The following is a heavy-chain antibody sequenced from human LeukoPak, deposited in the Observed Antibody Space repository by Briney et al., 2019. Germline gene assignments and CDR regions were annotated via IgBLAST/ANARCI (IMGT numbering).Heavy chain of an antibody. CDR1: GYTFTSYA. J-gene: IGHJ5*02. CDR3: ARDHPPLLWFGEFSYWPGGWFDP. Sequence: GASVKVSCKASGYTFTSYAMNWVRQAPGQGLEWMGWINTNTGNPTYAQGFTGRFVFSLDTSVSTAYLQISSLKAEDTAVYYCARDHPPLLWFGEFSYWPGGWFDPWGQGTLVTVSS. D-gene: IGHD3-10*01. CDR2: INTNTGNP. V-gene: IGHV7-4-1*02.